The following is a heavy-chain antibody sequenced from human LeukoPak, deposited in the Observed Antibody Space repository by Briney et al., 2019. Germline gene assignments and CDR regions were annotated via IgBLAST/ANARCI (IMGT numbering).Heavy chain of an antibody. CDR3: AIDPLGGDETDY. V-gene: IGHV3-30*04. Sequence: GGSLRLSCAASGFTFSSYAMHWVRQAPGKGREGVAVISYDGSNKYYADSVKGRFTITRDNYKNTMSVQMKRLRADDAALYYCAIDPLGGDETDYWGQGTLVTVSS. CDR1: GFTFSSYA. J-gene: IGHJ4*02. D-gene: IGHD3-16*01. CDR2: ISYDGSNK.